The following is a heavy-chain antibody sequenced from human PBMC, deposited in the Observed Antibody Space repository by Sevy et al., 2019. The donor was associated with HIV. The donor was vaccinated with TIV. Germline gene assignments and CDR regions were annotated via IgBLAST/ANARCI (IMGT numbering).Heavy chain of an antibody. CDR1: GFTFSSYG. D-gene: IGHD5-12*01. CDR2: ISYDGSNK. J-gene: IGHJ4*02. Sequence: GSLRLSCAASGFTFSSYGMHWVRQAPGKGLEWVAVISYDGSNKYYADSVKGRFTISRDNSKNTLYLQMNSLRAEDTAVYYCAKDRYSGYALFDYWGQGTLVTVSS. V-gene: IGHV3-30*18. CDR3: AKDRYSGYALFDY.